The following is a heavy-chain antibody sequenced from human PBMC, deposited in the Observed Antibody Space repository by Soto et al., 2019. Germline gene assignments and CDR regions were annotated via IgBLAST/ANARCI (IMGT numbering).Heavy chain of an antibody. CDR1: GGTFSSYA. D-gene: IGHD2-2*01. J-gene: IGHJ6*02. Sequence: QVQLVQSGAEVKKPGSSVKVSCKASGGTFSSYAISWERQAPGQGLEWMGGIIPIFGTANYAQKFQGRVTITADESTSTAYMELSSLRSEDTAVYYCARNIVVVPAAIYYYYGMDVWGQGTTVTVSS. CDR3: ARNIVVVPAAIYYYYGMDV. CDR2: IIPIFGTA. V-gene: IGHV1-69*01.